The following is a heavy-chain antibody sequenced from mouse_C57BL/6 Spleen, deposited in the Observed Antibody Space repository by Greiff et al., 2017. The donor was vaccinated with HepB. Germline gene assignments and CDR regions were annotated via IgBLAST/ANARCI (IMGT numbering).Heavy chain of an antibody. V-gene: IGHV5-9*01. CDR1: GFTFSSYT. D-gene: IGHD1-1*01. Sequence: EVQLVESGGGLVKPGGSLKLSCAASGFTFSSYTMSWVRQTPEKRLEWVATISGGGGNTYYPDSVKGRFTISRDNAKNTLYLQMSSLRSEDTALYYCARTNDYYGSSSDFDVWGTGTTVTVSS. CDR3: ARTNDYYGSSSDFDV. CDR2: ISGGGGNT. J-gene: IGHJ1*03.